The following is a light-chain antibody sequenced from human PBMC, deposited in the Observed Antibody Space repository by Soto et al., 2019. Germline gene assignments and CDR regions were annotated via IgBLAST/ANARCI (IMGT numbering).Light chain of an antibody. CDR1: QGIINY. CDR2: GAS. Sequence: IQLNQSPSSLSDSMGDRVTITCRASQGIINYLAWYQQKPGKAPKLLIYGASTLQSGVSSRCSGGGSGTDFTLVVLSLQSEDLATYHCLQLFMYPPPFGPRTKVDIK. CDR3: LQLFMYPPP. J-gene: IGKJ3*01. V-gene: IGKV1-9*01.